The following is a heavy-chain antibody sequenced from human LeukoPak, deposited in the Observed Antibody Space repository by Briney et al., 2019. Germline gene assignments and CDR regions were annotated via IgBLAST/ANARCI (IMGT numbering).Heavy chain of an antibody. Sequence: GGSLRLSCAASGFTFSSYAMSWVRQAPGKGLEWASAISGSGGSTYYADSVKGRFTTSRDNSKNTLYLQMNSLRAEDTAVYYCAKDRGGYNWNYWGQGTLVTVSS. J-gene: IGHJ4*02. CDR3: AKDRGGYNWNY. D-gene: IGHD5-24*01. V-gene: IGHV3-23*01. CDR1: GFTFSSYA. CDR2: ISGSGGST.